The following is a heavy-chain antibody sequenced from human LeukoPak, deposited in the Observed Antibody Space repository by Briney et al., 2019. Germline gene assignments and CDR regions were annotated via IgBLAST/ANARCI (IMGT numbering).Heavy chain of an antibody. Sequence: SQTLSLTCTVSGGSISSGGYYWSCIRQHPGKGLEWIGYIYYSGSTYFNPSLKSRVTISVDTSKNQFSLKLSSVTAADTAVYYCARLRSGYYLYYFDYWGQGTLVTVSS. CDR1: GGSISSGGYY. CDR3: ARLRSGYYLYYFDY. CDR2: IYYSGST. V-gene: IGHV4-31*03. J-gene: IGHJ4*02. D-gene: IGHD3-22*01.